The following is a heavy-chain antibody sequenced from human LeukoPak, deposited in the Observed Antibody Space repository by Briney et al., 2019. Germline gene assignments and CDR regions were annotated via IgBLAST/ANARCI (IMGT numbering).Heavy chain of an antibody. D-gene: IGHD5-24*01. Sequence: GGSLRLSCAASGFTFSSYSMNWVRPAPGKGLEWVSYISSSGSTIYYADSVKGRFTISRDNAKNSLYLQMNSLRAEDTAVYYCARAGYNFGWFDPWGQGTLVTVSS. CDR3: ARAGYNFGWFDP. J-gene: IGHJ5*02. V-gene: IGHV3-48*04. CDR1: GFTFSSYS. CDR2: ISSSGSTI.